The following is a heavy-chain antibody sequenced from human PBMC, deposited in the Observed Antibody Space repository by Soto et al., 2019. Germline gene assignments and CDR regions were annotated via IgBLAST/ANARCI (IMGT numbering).Heavy chain of an antibody. CDR3: VGVSLTGS. CDR1: GFPFSSYW. V-gene: IGHV3-7*01. CDR2: IKEDGRDK. Sequence: EVHLVDSGGGLVQPGGSLRLSCVASGFPFSSYWMSWVRRAPGKGLEWVAKIKEDGRDKYYVDSVKGRFTISRDNAKNSLYPQMNSLRVEDTAVYYCVGVSLTGSWGQGTLVAVSS. D-gene: IGHD3-9*01. J-gene: IGHJ5*02.